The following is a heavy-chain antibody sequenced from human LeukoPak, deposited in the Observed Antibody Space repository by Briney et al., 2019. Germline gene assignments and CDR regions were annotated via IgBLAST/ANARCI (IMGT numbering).Heavy chain of an antibody. CDR3: ARRSAAGPYYYGMDV. V-gene: IGHV1-18*01. D-gene: IGHD6-13*01. J-gene: IGHJ6*02. CDR1: GYTFTSYG. Sequence: ASVKVSCKASGYTFTSYGISWVRQAPGQGLEWMGWISAYNGNTNYAQKLQGRVTMTTDTSTSTAYMELRSLRSDDTAVYYCARRSAAGPYYYGMDVWGQGTTVTVSS. CDR2: ISAYNGNT.